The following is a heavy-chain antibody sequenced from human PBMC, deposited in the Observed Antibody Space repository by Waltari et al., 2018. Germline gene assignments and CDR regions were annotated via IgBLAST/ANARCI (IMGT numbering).Heavy chain of an antibody. CDR2: ISTTGGYI. J-gene: IGHJ5*02. V-gene: IGHV3-21*01. Sequence: DVQLMESGGGLVKPGGSLRLSCAASCFTFRRYNMTWVRQAQGKWLEWVSSISTTGGYIHYADSVKGRFTISRDNAKSSLYLQMNSLRDEDTAVYYCARGGWGFYLDLWGQGALVTVSS. CDR3: ARGGWGFYLDL. CDR1: CFTFRRYN. D-gene: IGHD7-27*01.